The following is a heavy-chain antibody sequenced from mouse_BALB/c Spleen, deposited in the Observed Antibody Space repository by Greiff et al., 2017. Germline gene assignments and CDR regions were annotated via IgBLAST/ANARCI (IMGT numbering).Heavy chain of an antibody. CDR3: TRSETARDFDY. Sequence: QVQLQQPGAELVRPGASVKLSCKASGYTFTSYWLNWVKQRPGQGLEWIGNIYPSDSYTNYNQKFKDKATLTVDKSSSTAYMQLSSPTSEDSAVYYCTRSETARDFDYWGQGTTLTVSS. CDR2: IYPSDSYT. CDR1: GYTFTSYW. V-gene: IGHV1-69*02. D-gene: IGHD3-2*01. J-gene: IGHJ2*01.